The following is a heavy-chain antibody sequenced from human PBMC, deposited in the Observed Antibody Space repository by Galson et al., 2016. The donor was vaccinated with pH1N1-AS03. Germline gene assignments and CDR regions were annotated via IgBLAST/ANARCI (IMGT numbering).Heavy chain of an antibody. CDR3: ARDHSNNGPFDI. CDR1: GGSISGYY. V-gene: IGHV4-59*01. Sequence: ETLSLTCSVSGGSISGYYWSWIRQPPGKGLEWIGYIYYSGSTNYNPSLKSRVTMSVDTSKNQFSLRLNSVTAADTAVYYCARDHSNNGPFDIWGPGSLVAVSS. CDR2: IYYSGST. J-gene: IGHJ4*01. D-gene: IGHD6-13*01.